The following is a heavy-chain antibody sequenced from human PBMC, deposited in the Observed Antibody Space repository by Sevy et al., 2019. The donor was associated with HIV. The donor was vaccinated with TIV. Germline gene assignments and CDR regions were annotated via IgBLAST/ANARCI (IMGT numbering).Heavy chain of an antibody. CDR3: ARQGGTYSLNWFDP. CDR2: IYYGGST. CDR1: GASISSSPYY. Sequence: SETLSLTCTVSGASISSSPYYWGWIRQPPGKGLEWIANIYYGGSTYYNPSLKSRVTISVDTSKNQFSLKLSSVTAADTAVYYCARQGGTYSLNWFDPWGQGTLVTVSS. V-gene: IGHV4-39*01. D-gene: IGHD1-26*01. J-gene: IGHJ5*02.